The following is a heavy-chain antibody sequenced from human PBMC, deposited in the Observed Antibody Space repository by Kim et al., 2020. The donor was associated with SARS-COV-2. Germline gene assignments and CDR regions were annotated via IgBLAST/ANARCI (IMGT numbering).Heavy chain of an antibody. CDR3: ARERDYGMDV. CDR2: NK. V-gene: IGHV3-33*01. Sequence: NKNYADSGEGRFTISRDNSKNTLYLQMTSLRAEDTAVYYCARERDYGMDVWGQGTTVTVSS. J-gene: IGHJ6*02.